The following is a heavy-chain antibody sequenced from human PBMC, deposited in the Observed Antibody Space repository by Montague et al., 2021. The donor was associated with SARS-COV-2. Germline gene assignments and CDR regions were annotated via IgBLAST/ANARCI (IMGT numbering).Heavy chain of an antibody. CDR1: GGSIISTTSN. D-gene: IGHD3-9*01. CDR3: ARDRLRYGWFDP. CDR2: IYYTANT. Sequence: SETLSLTCTVSGGSIISTTSNWGCLRPPPGKGLEWVGSIYYTANTYYTPSLKTRVTISVDTSKNQYSLRLRSVTAADTAVYYCARDRLRYGWFDPWGQGTLVTVSS. J-gene: IGHJ5*02. V-gene: IGHV4-39*01.